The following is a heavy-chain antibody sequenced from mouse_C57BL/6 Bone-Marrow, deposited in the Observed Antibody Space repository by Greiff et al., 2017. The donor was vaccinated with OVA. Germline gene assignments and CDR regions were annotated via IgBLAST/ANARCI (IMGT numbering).Heavy chain of an antibody. CDR1: GYTFTSYW. J-gene: IGHJ4*01. CDR3: ARCRFCYYAMDY. V-gene: IGHV1-69*01. CDR2: IDPSDSYT. Sequence: QVQLQQPGAELVMPGASVKLSCKASGYTFTSYWMHWVKQRPGQGLEWIGEIDPSDSYTNYNQKFKGKSTLTVDKSSSTAYMQLSSLTSEDSAVYYCARCRFCYYAMDYWGQGTSVTVSS.